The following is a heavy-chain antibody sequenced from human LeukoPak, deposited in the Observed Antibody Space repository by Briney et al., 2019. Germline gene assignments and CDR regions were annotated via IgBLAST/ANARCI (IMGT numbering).Heavy chain of an antibody. D-gene: IGHD2-2*01. J-gene: IGHJ4*02. CDR1: GYTFTGYY. CDR3: ANQAVPAAAILEGGDYFGY. CDR2: INTNTGNP. Sequence: GASVKVSCKASGYTFTGYYMHWVRQAPGQGLEWMGWINTNTGNPTYAQGFTGRFVFSLDTSVSTAYLQISSLKAEDTAVYYCANQAVPAAAILEGGDYFGYWGQGTLVTVSS. V-gene: IGHV7-4-1*02.